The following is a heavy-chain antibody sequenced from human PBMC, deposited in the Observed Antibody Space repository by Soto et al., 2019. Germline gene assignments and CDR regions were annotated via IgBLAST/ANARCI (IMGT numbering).Heavy chain of an antibody. CDR3: AIIGMVRGVISWLDP. V-gene: IGHV1-18*01. J-gene: IGHJ5*02. CDR1: GYTFTSYG. D-gene: IGHD3-10*01. Sequence: ASVKVSCKASGYTFTSYGISWVRQAPGQGLEWMGWISAYNGNTNYAQKLQGRVTMTTDTSTSTAYMELRSLRSDDTAVYYRAIIGMVRGVISWLDPWGQGTLVTVSS. CDR2: ISAYNGNT.